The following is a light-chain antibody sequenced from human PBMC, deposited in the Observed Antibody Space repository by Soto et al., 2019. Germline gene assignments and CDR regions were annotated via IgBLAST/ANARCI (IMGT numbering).Light chain of an antibody. Sequence: QSVLTQPPSVSGAPGQRVTISWTGSSSNIGAGYDVHWYQQLPETAPKLLIYANKNRPAGVPDRFSASKSGTSASLAITGLQAEDEADYYCQSYDTSPSGYVFGTGTKLTVL. CDR3: QSYDTSPSGYV. V-gene: IGLV1-40*01. CDR2: ANK. J-gene: IGLJ1*01. CDR1: SSNIGAGYD.